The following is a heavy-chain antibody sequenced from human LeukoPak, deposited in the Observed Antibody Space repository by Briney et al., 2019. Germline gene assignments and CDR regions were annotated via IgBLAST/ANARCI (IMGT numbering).Heavy chain of an antibody. Sequence: PGGSLRLSCAASGFTFSSYSMNWVRQAPGKGLEWVSSISGSSSYIYYADSVKGRFTISRDNAKNTLYVQMNSLRAEDTAVYYCAKGKDYYLDYWGQGTLVTVSS. V-gene: IGHV3-21*01. CDR1: GFTFSSYS. CDR2: ISGSSSYI. J-gene: IGHJ4*02. CDR3: AKGKDYYLDY. D-gene: IGHD3-10*01.